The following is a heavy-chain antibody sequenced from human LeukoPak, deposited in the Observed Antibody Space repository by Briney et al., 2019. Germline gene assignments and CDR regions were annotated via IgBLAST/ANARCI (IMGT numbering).Heavy chain of an antibody. J-gene: IGHJ3*02. D-gene: IGHD3-22*01. V-gene: IGHV1-8*03. CDR3: ARGDYYDSSGYYTRDAFDI. CDR1: GYTFTSYD. CDR2: MNPNSGNT. Sequence: ASVKVSCKASGYTFTSYDINWVRQATGQGLEWMGWMNPNSGNTGYAQKFQGRVTITRNTSISTAYMELSSLRSEDTAVYYCARGDYYDSSGYYTRDAFDIWGQGTMDTVSS.